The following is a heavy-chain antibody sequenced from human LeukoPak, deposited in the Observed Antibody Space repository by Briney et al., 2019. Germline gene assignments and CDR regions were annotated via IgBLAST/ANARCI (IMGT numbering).Heavy chain of an antibody. Sequence: KASETLSLTCTVSGGSISSSSYYWGWIRQPPGKGLEWIGSIYYSGSTYYNPSLKSRVTISVDTSKNQFSLKLSSVTAADTAVYYCARQGSSGWYAPHFDYWGQGTLVTVSS. J-gene: IGHJ4*02. D-gene: IGHD6-19*01. V-gene: IGHV4-39*01. CDR3: ARQGSSGWYAPHFDY. CDR2: IYYSGST. CDR1: GGSISSSSYY.